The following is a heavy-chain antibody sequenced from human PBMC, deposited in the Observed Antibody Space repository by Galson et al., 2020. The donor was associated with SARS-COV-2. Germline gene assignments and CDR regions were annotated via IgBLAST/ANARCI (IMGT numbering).Heavy chain of an antibody. V-gene: IGHV3-30*04. D-gene: IGHD3-22*01. CDR2: ISYDGTTI. CDR1: GFTFSSSA. CDR3: ARETDDDSSSWYDY. Sequence: QLGESLKIPCAASGFTFSSSATHWVRQAPGKGLEWVAIISYDGTTIYKSDSVKGRFTISRDISKNILYLQMNRLRPEDTGVYYCARETDDDSSSWYDYWGQGTLVTVSP. J-gene: IGHJ4*02.